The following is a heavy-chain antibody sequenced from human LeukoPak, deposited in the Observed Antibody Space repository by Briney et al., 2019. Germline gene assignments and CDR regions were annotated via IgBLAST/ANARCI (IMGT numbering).Heavy chain of an antibody. D-gene: IGHD3-10*01. J-gene: IGHJ6*02. Sequence: PGGSLRLSCAASGFTFSSYAMHWVRQAPGKGLEWVAVISYDGSNKYYADSVKGRFTISRDNSKNTLYLQMNSLRAEDTAVYYRAREPGEGHSTLMEYYYGMDVWGQGTTVTVSS. CDR1: GFTFSSYA. V-gene: IGHV3-30-3*01. CDR2: ISYDGSNK. CDR3: AREPGEGHSTLMEYYYGMDV.